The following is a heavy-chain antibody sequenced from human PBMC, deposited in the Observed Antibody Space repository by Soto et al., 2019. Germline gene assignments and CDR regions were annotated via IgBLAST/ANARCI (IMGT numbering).Heavy chain of an antibody. CDR2: MNPNSGNT. J-gene: IGHJ4*02. Sequence: GASVKVSCKASGYTFTSYDINWVRQATGQGLEWMGWMNPNSGNTGYAQKFQGRVTMTRNTSISTAYMELSSLRSEDTAVFYCARGPITIFGVVIKNPFDYWGQGTLVTVS. CDR3: ARGPITIFGVVIKNPFDY. CDR1: GYTFTSYD. D-gene: IGHD3-3*01. V-gene: IGHV1-8*01.